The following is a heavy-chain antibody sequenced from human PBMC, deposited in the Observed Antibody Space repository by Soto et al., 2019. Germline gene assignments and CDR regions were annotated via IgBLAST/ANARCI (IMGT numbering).Heavy chain of an antibody. CDR2: IIPIFGTA. CDR3: AKSHIVVEDFDY. V-gene: IGHV1-69*13. CDR1: GGTFSSYA. D-gene: IGHD2-15*01. J-gene: IGHJ4*02. Sequence: SVKVSCKASGGTFSSYAISWVRQAPGQGLEWMGGIIPIFGTANYAQKFQGRVTITADESTSTAYMELSSLRSEDTAVYYCAKSHIVVEDFDYWGQGTLVTVSS.